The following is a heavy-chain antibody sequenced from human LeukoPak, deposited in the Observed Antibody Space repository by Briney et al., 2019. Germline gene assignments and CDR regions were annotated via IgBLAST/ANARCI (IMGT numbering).Heavy chain of an antibody. D-gene: IGHD5-12*01. CDR2: INHSGST. CDR1: GGSFSGYY. J-gene: IGHJ4*02. Sequence: SETLSLTCAVYGGSFSGYYWSWIRQPPGKGLEWIGEINHSGSTNYNPFLKSRVTISVDTSKNQFSLKLSSVTAADTAVYYCARVIQWYFDYWGQGTLVTVSS. CDR3: ARVIQWYFDY. V-gene: IGHV4-34*01.